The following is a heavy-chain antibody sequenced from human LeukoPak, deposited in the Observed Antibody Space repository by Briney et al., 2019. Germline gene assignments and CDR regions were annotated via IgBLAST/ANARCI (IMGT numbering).Heavy chain of an antibody. V-gene: IGHV3-30*18. CDR1: GFTFSSYG. D-gene: IGHD2-21*02. CDR3: AKDLQCGDCTVRTRGMDV. J-gene: IGHJ6*02. CDR2: ISYDGSNK. Sequence: GGSLRLSCAASGFTFSSYGMHWVRQAPGKGLEWVAVISYDGSNKYYADSVKGRFTISRDNSKNTLYLQMNSLRAEDTAVYYCAKDLQCGDCTVRTRGMDVWGQGTTVTVSS.